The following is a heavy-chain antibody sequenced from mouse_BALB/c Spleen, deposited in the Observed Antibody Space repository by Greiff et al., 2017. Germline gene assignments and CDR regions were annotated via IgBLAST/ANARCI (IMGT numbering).Heavy chain of an antibody. J-gene: IGHJ2*01. CDR2: ISYSGST. Sequence: EVQLQESGPGLVKPSQSLSLTCTVTGYSITSDYAWNWIRQFPGNKLEWMGYISYSGSTSYNPSLKSRISITRDTSKNQFFLQLNSVTTEDTATYYCARGEDYYGYDYWGQGTTLTVSS. CDR3: ARGEDYYGYDY. V-gene: IGHV3-2*02. CDR1: GYSITSDYA. D-gene: IGHD1-2*01.